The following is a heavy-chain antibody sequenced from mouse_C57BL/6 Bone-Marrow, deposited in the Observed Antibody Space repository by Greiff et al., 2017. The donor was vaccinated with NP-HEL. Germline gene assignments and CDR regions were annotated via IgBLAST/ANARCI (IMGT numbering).Heavy chain of an antibody. J-gene: IGHJ1*03. CDR3: ARKGLPTRYFDV. V-gene: IGHV1-69*01. Sequence: QVQLQQPGAELVMPGASVKLSCKASGYTFTSYWMHWVKQRPGQGLEWIGEIDPSDSYTNYNQKFKGKSTLTVDKSSSTAYMQLSSLTSEDSAVYYCARKGLPTRYFDVGGTGTTVTVSS. CDR2: IDPSDSYT. D-gene: IGHD2-2*01. CDR1: GYTFTSYW.